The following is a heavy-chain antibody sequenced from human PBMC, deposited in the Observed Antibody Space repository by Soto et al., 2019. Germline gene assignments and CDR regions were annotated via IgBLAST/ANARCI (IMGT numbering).Heavy chain of an antibody. Sequence: PGGSLRLSCAASGFTFSSYAMSWVRQAPGKGLEWVSAISGSGGSTYYADSVKGRFTISRDNSKNTLYLQMNSLRAEDTVVYYCAKDPIWFGELVLDYYYYGMDVWGQGTTVTVSS. CDR1: GFTFSSYA. CDR3: AKDPIWFGELVLDYYYYGMDV. D-gene: IGHD3-10*01. J-gene: IGHJ6*02. V-gene: IGHV3-23*01. CDR2: ISGSGGST.